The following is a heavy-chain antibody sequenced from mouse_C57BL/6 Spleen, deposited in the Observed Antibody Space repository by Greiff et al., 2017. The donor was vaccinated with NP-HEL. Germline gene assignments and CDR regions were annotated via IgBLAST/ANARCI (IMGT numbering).Heavy chain of an antibody. V-gene: IGHV1-82*01. CDR1: GYAFSSSW. CDR2: IYPGDGDT. J-gene: IGHJ3*01. D-gene: IGHD2-4*01. CDR3: ARSDYGGSSWFAY. Sequence: QVQLKESGPELVKPGASVKISCKASGYAFSSSWMNWVKQRPGKGLEWIGRIYPGDGDTNYNGKFKGKATLTADKSSSTAYMQLSSLTSEDSAVYFCARSDYGGSSWFAYWGQGTLVTVSA.